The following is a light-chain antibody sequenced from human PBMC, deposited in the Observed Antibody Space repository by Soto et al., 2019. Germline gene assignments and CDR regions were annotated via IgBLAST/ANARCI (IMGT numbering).Light chain of an antibody. Sequence: EIVLTQSPGTLSLSPGERATLSCRASQSVSSSYLAWYQQKPGQAPRLLIYGASSRATGIPDRFSGSGSGTDVTLTISRLEPEDFAVYYCQQYGSSQGFTFGPGTKVDIK. CDR1: QSVSSSY. CDR2: GAS. V-gene: IGKV3-20*01. J-gene: IGKJ3*01. CDR3: QQYGSSQGFT.